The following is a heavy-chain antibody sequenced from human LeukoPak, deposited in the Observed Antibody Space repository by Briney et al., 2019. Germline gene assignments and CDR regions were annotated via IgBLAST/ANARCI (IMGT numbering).Heavy chain of an antibody. D-gene: IGHD6-19*01. CDR2: ISSSSSYI. V-gene: IGHV3-21*04. J-gene: IGHJ4*02. CDR3: AKDSVAVTGTGNIDY. CDR1: GFTFSSYS. Sequence: GGSLRLSCAASGFTFSSYSMNWVRQAPGKGLEGVSSISSSSSYIYYADSVKGRFTISRDNSKNSLYLQMNSLRAEDTALYYCAKDSVAVTGTGNIDYWGQGTLVTVSS.